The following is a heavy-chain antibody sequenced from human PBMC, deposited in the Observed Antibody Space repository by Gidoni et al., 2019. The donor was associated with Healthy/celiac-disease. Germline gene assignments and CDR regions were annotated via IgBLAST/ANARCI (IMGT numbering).Heavy chain of an antibody. D-gene: IGHD2-2*01. J-gene: IGHJ3*02. Sequence: EVQLVESGGGLVKPGGSLRLSCAASGFTFSSYSMTWVRQAPGKGLAWVSSIRSSSSYIYYADSVKGRFTISRDNAKNSLYLQMNSLRAEDTAVYYCARETLRTDCSSTSCTSMGDAFDIWGQGTMVTVSS. CDR1: GFTFSSYS. V-gene: IGHV3-21*01. CDR2: IRSSSSYI. CDR3: ARETLRTDCSSTSCTSMGDAFDI.